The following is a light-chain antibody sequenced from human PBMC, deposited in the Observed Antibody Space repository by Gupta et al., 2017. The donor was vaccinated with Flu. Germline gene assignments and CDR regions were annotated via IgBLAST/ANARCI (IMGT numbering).Light chain of an antibody. Sequence: DIQMTQSPSSLSASVGDRVTITCRTSQNIDNYLNWYQQKPGKAPRLLIYTASNLQSGVSSRFSGSGSGTDFTLTISSLQPEDFATYYCQQSYSTPRTFGQGTKVDFK. CDR3: QQSYSTPRT. V-gene: IGKV1-39*01. CDR2: TAS. CDR1: QNIDNY. J-gene: IGKJ1*01.